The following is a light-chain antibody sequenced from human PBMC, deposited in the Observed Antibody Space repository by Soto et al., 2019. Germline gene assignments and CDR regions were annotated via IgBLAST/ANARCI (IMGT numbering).Light chain of an antibody. V-gene: IGKV1-5*01. CDR3: QQCHSFSRT. CDR1: QNINSW. Sequence: DIQMTQSPSTLSAYVGDRVTITCRASQNINSWLAWYQQKPGKAHNLLIYDASTMESGVPSRFSGSGSGTEFTLTISSLQPEDFATYYCQQCHSFSRTFGQRTKVEVK. J-gene: IGKJ1*01. CDR2: DAS.